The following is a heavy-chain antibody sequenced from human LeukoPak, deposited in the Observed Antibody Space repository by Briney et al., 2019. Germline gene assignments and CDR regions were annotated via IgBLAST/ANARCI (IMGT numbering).Heavy chain of an antibody. CDR1: GFTFSTYS. D-gene: IGHD4-23*01. Sequence: GGSLRLSCAASGFTFSTYSMNWVRQAPGKGLEWVSYISSSSSTIYYADSVKGRFTISRDNAKNSLYLQMSSLRAEDTAVYYCAKDLGSVVTPPSLDFWGQGTLVTVSS. V-gene: IGHV3-48*01. CDR2: ISSSSSTI. CDR3: AKDLGSVVTPPSLDF. J-gene: IGHJ4*02.